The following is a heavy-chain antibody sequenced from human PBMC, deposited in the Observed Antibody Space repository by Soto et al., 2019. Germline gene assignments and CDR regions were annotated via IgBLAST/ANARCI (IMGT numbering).Heavy chain of an antibody. CDR3: ARLLFLEWFDDY. CDR1: GYTFTSYV. Sequence: GASVKVSCKTSGYTFTSYVISWVRQAPGQGLEWMGWISTYNGNTNYAQKFQGRATMTTDTSTTTAYMELRSLKSDDTAVYYCARLLFLEWFDDYWGQGTLVTVSS. CDR2: ISTYNGNT. V-gene: IGHV1-18*04. J-gene: IGHJ4*02. D-gene: IGHD3-3*01.